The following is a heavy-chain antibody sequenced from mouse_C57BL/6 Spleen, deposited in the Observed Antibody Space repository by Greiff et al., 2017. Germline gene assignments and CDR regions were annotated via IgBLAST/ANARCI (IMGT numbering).Heavy chain of an antibody. CDR2: SNPGSGGT. D-gene: IGHD1-1*01. CDR3: ARDYYGISP. CDR1: GYAFTNYL. Sequence: VQLQQSGAELVRPGTSVKVSCKASGYAFTNYLIEWVKQRPGQGLEWIGVSNPGSGGTNYNEKFKGKATLTADKSSSNADMQLSSLTSADSAVYFCARDYYGISPWGQGTLVTVSA. V-gene: IGHV1-54*01. J-gene: IGHJ3*01.